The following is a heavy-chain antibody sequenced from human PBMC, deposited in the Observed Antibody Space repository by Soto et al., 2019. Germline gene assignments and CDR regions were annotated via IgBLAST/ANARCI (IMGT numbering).Heavy chain of an antibody. Sequence: SVKVSCKASGGSFSNYVISWVRRAPGQGLEWMGAIIPIFGVPNYAQNFRGRVTITADDSTSTAYMELSSLTSEDTATYFCARDVDSGYESPNYNYYGMAVWGQGTTVTVSS. D-gene: IGHD5-12*01. J-gene: IGHJ6*02. CDR1: GGSFSNYV. CDR3: ARDVDSGYESPNYNYYGMAV. V-gene: IGHV1-69*13. CDR2: IIPIFGVP.